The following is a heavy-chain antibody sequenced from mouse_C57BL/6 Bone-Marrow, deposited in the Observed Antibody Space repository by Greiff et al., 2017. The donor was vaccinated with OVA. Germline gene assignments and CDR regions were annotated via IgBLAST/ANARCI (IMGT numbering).Heavy chain of an antibody. CDR2: IDPENGDT. Sequence: EVQLQQSGAELVRPGASVKLSCTASGFNIKDDYMHWVKQRPEQGLEWIGWIDPENGDTEYASKFQGKATITADTSSNTAYLQLSSLTSEDTAVYYCTTLATTVVATDWYFDVWGTGTTVTVSS. J-gene: IGHJ1*03. V-gene: IGHV14-4*01. D-gene: IGHD1-1*01. CDR3: TTLATTVVATDWYFDV. CDR1: GFNIKDDY.